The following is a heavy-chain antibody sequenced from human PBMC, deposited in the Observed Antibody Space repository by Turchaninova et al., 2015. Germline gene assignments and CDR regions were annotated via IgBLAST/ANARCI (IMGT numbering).Heavy chain of an antibody. CDR2: ITDSGGST. Sequence: EVQLVESGGDLVQPGGSRRLSWAASGFTFINYARSGVRQAPGKGLECVSAITDSGGSTYYADSVKGRFTISRDNSKNTLYLQMNSLRADDTAVYYCASPYGVDVWGQGTTVTVSS. J-gene: IGHJ6*02. CDR3: ASPYGVDV. V-gene: IGHV3-23*04. CDR1: GFTFINYA.